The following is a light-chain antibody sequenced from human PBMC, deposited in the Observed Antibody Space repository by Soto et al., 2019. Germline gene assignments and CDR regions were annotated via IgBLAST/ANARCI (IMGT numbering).Light chain of an antibody. Sequence: QSVLTQPPSASGSPGQSVTISCTGTSSDVGGYNYVSWYQQHPGKAPKLILYEISERPSGVPDRFSGSKSGNTASLTVSGLKAEDEADYYCSSYAGINNCVFGTGTKVTVL. CDR2: EIS. CDR1: SSDVGGYNY. J-gene: IGLJ1*01. CDR3: SSYAGINNCV. V-gene: IGLV2-8*01.